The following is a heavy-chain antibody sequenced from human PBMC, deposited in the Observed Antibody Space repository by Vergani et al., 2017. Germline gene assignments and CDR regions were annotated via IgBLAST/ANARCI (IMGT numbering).Heavy chain of an antibody. CDR3: ARDGYPAPHFDHYYYYYMDV. CDR2: IIPIFGTA. D-gene: IGHD2-2*01. Sequence: QVQLVQSGAEVKKPGSSVKVSCKASGGTFSSYAISWVRQAPGQGLEWMGGIIPIFGTANYAQKFQGRVTITADESTSTAYMELSSLRSEDTAVYDGARDGYPAPHFDHYYYYYMDVWGKGTTVTVSS. CDR1: GGTFSSYA. J-gene: IGHJ6*03. V-gene: IGHV1-69*12.